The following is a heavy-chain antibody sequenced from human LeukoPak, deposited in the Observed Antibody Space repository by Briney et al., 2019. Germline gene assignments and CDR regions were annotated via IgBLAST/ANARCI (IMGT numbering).Heavy chain of an antibody. CDR1: GFIFSNYG. V-gene: IGHV3-33*01. CDR3: ARAYSSSSEANFDY. J-gene: IGHJ4*02. CDR2: ICYDGSRI. Sequence: GGSLRLSCAASGFIFSNYGMNWVRQAPGKGLEWVAVICYDGSRIYYADSLNDRFTISRHNSIHTLYLQMNSLRANDTPVYYCARAYSSSSEANFDYWGRGTLVTVSS. D-gene: IGHD6-6*01.